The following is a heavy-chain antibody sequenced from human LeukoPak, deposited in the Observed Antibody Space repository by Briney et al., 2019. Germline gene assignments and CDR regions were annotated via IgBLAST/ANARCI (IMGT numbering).Heavy chain of an antibody. CDR3: ARYSGYDLNY. CDR1: GGSFSGYY. V-gene: IGHV4-34*01. CDR2: INHSGST. J-gene: IGHJ4*02. D-gene: IGHD5-12*01. Sequence: PSETLSLTCAVYGGSFSGYYWSWIRQPPGKGLEWIGEINHSGSTNYNPSLKSRVTISVDTSKNQFSLKLSSVTAADTAVYYCARYSGYDLNYWGQGTLVTVSS.